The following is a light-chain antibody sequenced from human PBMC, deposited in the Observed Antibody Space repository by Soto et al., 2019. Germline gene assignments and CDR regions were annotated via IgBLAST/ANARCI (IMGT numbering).Light chain of an antibody. Sequence: DIQMTRSPSTLPASVGDRVIIACRASQTIGSLLAWYQRKPGEAPKLLIYDASNLESGVPSRFSGSGSGTEFTLTINNLQPDDFASYFCQQYSDYPLTFGGGTKVEI. CDR1: QTIGSL. CDR2: DAS. CDR3: QQYSDYPLT. V-gene: IGKV1-5*01. J-gene: IGKJ4*01.